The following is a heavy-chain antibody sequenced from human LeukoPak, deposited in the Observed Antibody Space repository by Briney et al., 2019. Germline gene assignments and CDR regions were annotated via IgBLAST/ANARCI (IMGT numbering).Heavy chain of an antibody. D-gene: IGHD2-21*02. V-gene: IGHV3-30*04. CDR3: AKNRCGGDCYLDY. J-gene: IGHJ4*02. CDR2: ISYDGSNK. CDR1: GCTFSSYA. Sequence: GRSLRLSCAASGCTFSSYAMHWVRQAPGKGLEWVAVISYDGSNKYYADSVKGRFTISRDNSKNTLYLQMNSLRAEDTAVYYCAKNRCGGDCYLDYWGQGTLVTVSS.